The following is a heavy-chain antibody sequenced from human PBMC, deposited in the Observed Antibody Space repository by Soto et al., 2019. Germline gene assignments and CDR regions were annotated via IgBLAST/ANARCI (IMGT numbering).Heavy chain of an antibody. CDR3: AKYRRTEAEGFTLDY. CDR2: IYYTGSP. V-gene: IGHV4-59*01. CDR1: GDSINNCY. J-gene: IGHJ4*02. Sequence: SETLSLTCTVSGDSINNCYWSWIRQPPGKRLEWIGYIYYTGSPTYNPSLESRVTMSVDTSKNQFSLKLNSVNAADTAVYYCAKYRRTEAEGFTLDYWGRGTLVTAPQ. D-gene: IGHD6-13*01.